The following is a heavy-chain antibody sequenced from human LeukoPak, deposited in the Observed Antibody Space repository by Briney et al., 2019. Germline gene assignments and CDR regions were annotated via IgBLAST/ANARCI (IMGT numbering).Heavy chain of an antibody. J-gene: IGHJ5*02. V-gene: IGHV1-2*02. CDR1: GYTFSGYY. Sequence: GASVKVSCKASGYTFSGYYMHWVRQAPGQGLEWMGWINPNSGGTNYAQKFQGRVTMTRDTSISTAYMELSRLRFDDTAIYYCATMTSYYVGWFDPWGQGTLVTVSS. CDR3: ATMTSYYVGWFDP. D-gene: IGHD3-9*01. CDR2: INPNSGGT.